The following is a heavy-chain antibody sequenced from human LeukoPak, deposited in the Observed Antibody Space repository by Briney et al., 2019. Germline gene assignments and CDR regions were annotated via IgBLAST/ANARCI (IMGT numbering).Heavy chain of an antibody. D-gene: IGHD3-10*01. CDR1: GFTFSSYW. V-gene: IGHV3-74*01. Sequence: GGSLRLSCAASGFTFSSYWMHWVRQAPGKGLVWVSRIKSDGSSTSYADFVKGRFTISRDNAKNTLYLQMNSLRAEDTAVYYCARAPVTLVISWFDPWGQGSLVTVSS. CDR3: ARAPVTLVISWFDP. CDR2: IKSDGSST. J-gene: IGHJ5*02.